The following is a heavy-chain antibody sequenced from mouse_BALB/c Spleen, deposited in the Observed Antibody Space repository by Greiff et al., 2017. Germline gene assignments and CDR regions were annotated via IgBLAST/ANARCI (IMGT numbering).Heavy chain of an antibody. CDR2: ISDGGSYT. V-gene: IGHV5-4*02. J-gene: IGHJ2*01. CDR3: ARYGNSLDY. Sequence: EVKLMESGGGLVKPGGSLKLSCAASGFTFSDYYMYWVRQTPEKRLEWVATISDGGSYTYYPDSVKGRFTISRDNAKNNLYLQMSSLKSEDTAMYYCARYGNSLDYWGQGTTLTVSS. D-gene: IGHD2-10*02. CDR1: GFTFSDYY.